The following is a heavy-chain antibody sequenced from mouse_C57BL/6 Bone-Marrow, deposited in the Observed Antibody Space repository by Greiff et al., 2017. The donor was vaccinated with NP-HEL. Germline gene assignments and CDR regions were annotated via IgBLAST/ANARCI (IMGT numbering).Heavy chain of an antibody. CDR3: ARVYYDYDVLWYFDV. D-gene: IGHD2-4*01. J-gene: IGHJ1*03. Sequence: VHLVESGAELARPGASVKLSCKASGYTFTSYGISWVKQRTGQGLEWIGEIYPRSGNTYYNEKFKGKATLTADKSSSTAYMELRSLTSEDSAVYFCARVYYDYDVLWYFDVWGTGTTVTVSS. CDR1: GYTFTSYG. V-gene: IGHV1-81*01. CDR2: IYPRSGNT.